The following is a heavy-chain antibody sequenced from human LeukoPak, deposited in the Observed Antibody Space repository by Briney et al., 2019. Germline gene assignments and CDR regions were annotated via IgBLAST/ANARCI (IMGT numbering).Heavy chain of an antibody. J-gene: IGHJ3*02. CDR2: ISYDGSNK. CDR3: AKLYDAFDI. CDR1: GFTFSSYG. V-gene: IGHV3-30*18. Sequence: GGSLRLSCSASGFTFSSYGMHWVRQAPGKGLEWVAVISYDGSNKYYADSVKGRFTISSDNSKNTLYLQMNSLRAEDTAVYYCAKLYDAFDIWGQGTMVTVSS.